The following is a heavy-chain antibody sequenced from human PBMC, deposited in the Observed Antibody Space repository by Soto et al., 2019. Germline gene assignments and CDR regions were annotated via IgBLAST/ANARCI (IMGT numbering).Heavy chain of an antibody. CDR3: GKRNWEGCTGVKGYFYDH. J-gene: IGHJ5*02. V-gene: IGHV3-23*01. CDR2: ISAGGGST. D-gene: IGHD2-8*02. Sequence: EVQLLESGGGLVQSGGSLRLSCAASGFTFNIYAMSWVRQAPGKGLEWVSGISAGGGSTDYADSVKGRFTVSRDNSRNTLYLEMERPRKGDTAVLLWGKRNWEGCTGVKGYFYDHRGLGALVTVSS. CDR1: GFTFNIYA.